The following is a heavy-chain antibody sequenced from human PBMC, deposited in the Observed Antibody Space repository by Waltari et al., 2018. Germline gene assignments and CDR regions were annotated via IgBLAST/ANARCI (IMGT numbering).Heavy chain of an antibody. J-gene: IGHJ5*02. CDR1: GFIFSNYE. CDR3: ARRNDYGDDPFWT. CDR2: IRGSGSTS. V-gene: IGHV3-48*03. Sequence: EEHLVESGGGLVQPGGSLRLSCAASGFIFSNYEMNWIRQAPGKGLEWGSYIRGSGSTSYYADSAKGRFTISRDNAKNSLYLQMNSLRAEDTAVYYCARRNDYGDDPFWTWGQGTLVTVSS. D-gene: IGHD4-17*01.